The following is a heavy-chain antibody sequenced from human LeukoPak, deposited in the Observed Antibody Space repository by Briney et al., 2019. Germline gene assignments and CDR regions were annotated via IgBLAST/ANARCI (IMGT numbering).Heavy chain of an antibody. CDR3: ARGGRYYYDSSGYYWS. D-gene: IGHD3-22*01. CDR2: IYHSGST. CDR1: GYSISSGYY. J-gene: IGHJ4*02. Sequence: SKTLSLTCTVSGYSISSGYYWGWIRQPPGKGLEWIGSIYHSGSTYYNPSLKSRVTISVDTSKNQFSLKLSSVTAADTAVYYCARGGRYYYDSSGYYWSWGQGTLVTVSS. V-gene: IGHV4-38-2*02.